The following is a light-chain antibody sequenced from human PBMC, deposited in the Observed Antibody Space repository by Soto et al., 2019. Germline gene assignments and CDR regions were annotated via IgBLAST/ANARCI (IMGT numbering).Light chain of an antibody. J-gene: IGLJ2*01. CDR1: SIGSKS. CDR3: HVWHTSPDHVV. CDR2: DDR. V-gene: IGLV3-21*02. Sequence: SYELTQPPSVSVAPGQTARITCGGGSIGSKSVYWYQQRPGQAPVLVVYDDRNRPSGIPERFSGSNSGSTATLTINRVEAGDEADYYCHVWHTSPDHVVLGGGTKLTVL.